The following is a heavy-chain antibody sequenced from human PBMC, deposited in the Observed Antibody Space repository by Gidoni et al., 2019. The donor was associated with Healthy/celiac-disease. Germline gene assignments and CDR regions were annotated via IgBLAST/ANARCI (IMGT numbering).Heavy chain of an antibody. CDR3: ARRSNADVVPLYYFDY. V-gene: IGHV5-51*01. CDR2: IYPGESDT. Sequence: EVQLVQSGAEVKKPGASPKISCKGPGYSLTSYWIGWVRKMPGKGLEWMGIIYPGESDTRYRPSFQGQVTISADKSISTAYLQWSSLKASDTAMYYCARRSNADVVPLYYFDYWGQGTLVTVSS. D-gene: IGHD2-15*01. J-gene: IGHJ4*02. CDR1: GYSLTSYW.